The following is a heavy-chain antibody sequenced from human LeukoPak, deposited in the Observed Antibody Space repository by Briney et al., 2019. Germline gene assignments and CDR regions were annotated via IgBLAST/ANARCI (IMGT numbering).Heavy chain of an antibody. V-gene: IGHV3-30*02. D-gene: IGHD1-26*01. Sequence: GGSLRLSCAASAFTFRSYGMHWVRQAPGKGLDWVAFIRYDGSNKYYGDSVKGRFTISRDNSKNTLYLQMNSLRAEDTAVYYCARGGSYLSAFDIWGQGTMVTVSS. CDR3: ARGGSYLSAFDI. CDR1: AFTFRSYG. CDR2: IRYDGSNK. J-gene: IGHJ3*02.